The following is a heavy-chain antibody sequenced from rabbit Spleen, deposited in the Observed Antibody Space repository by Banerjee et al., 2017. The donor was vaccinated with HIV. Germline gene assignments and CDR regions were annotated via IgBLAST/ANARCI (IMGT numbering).Heavy chain of an antibody. CDR1: GFSFSSSYY. Sequence: QSLEESGGDLVKPGASLTLTCTASGFSFSSSYYMCWVRQAPGKGLEWIACIYADGVGSTAYATWAKGRFTISRASSTTVFLQVTRLTVADTATYFCARDLPEIVGWNFGFWGQGTLVTVS. CDR2: IYADGVGST. CDR3: ARDLPEIVGWNFGF. V-gene: IGHV1S40*01. D-gene: IGHD1-1*01. J-gene: IGHJ3*01.